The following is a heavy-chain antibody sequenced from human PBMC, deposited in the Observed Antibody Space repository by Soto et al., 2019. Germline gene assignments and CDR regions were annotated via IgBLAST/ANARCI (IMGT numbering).Heavy chain of an antibody. D-gene: IGHD2-21*02. CDR1: GYTFTSYG. J-gene: IGHJ3*02. CDR2: ISAYNGNT. Sequence: ASVKVSCKASGYTFTSYGISWVRQAPGQGLEWMGWISAYNGNTNYAQKLQGRVTMTTDTSTSTAYMELRSLRSDDTAVYYCARRRAYCGGDCYWDDDAFDIWGQVTMFTVSS. CDR3: ARRRAYCGGDCYWDDDAFDI. V-gene: IGHV1-18*01.